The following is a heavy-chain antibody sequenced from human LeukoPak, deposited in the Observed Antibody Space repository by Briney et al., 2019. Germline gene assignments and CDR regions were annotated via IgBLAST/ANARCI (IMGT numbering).Heavy chain of an antibody. CDR2: IYSGGGT. D-gene: IGHD6-6*01. Sequence: SGGSLRLSCAASGFTFSNYWMTWVRQAPGKGLEWVSVIYSGGGTYYADSVRGRFTISRDNSKNTLYLQLNSLRAEDTAVYYCARYPYSTSSWSDPWGQGTLVTVSS. CDR3: ARYPYSTSSWSDP. CDR1: GFTFSNYW. J-gene: IGHJ5*02. V-gene: IGHV3-66*01.